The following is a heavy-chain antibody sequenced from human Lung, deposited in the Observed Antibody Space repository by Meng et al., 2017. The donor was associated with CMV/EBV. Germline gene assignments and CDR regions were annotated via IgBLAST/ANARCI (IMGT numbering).Heavy chain of an antibody. J-gene: IGHJ6*02. Sequence: GGSLRSXCAAPDFTASSNHMSWVRKAPGKGLEWVPLIYSGGITYYADSVKGRFTISRDNSKNTLYLKMNSLRAEDTAVYYCTRVFGSGSQRYGGYYGMDVXGQGXTVTVSS. V-gene: IGHV3-53*01. D-gene: IGHD3-10*01. CDR2: IYSGGIT. CDR1: DFTASSNH. CDR3: TRVFGSGSQRYGGYYGMDV.